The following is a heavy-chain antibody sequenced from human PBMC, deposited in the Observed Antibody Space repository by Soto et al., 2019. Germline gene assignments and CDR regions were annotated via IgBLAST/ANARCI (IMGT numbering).Heavy chain of an antibody. V-gene: IGHV4-59*08. J-gene: IGHJ6*03. CDR3: ARTLRPCSGGSCYYYYYYMDV. Sequence: SETLSLTCTVSGGSISSYYWSWIRQPPGKGLESFGYIYYSGSTNYNPSLKSRVTISVDTSKNQFSLKLSSVTAADTAVYYCARTLRPCSGGSCYYYYYYMDVWGKGTTVTVSS. CDR2: IYYSGST. D-gene: IGHD2-15*01. CDR1: GGSISSYY.